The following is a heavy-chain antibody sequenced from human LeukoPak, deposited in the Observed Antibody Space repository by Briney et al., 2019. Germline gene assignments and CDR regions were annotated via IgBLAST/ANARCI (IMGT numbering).Heavy chain of an antibody. V-gene: IGHV1-2*02. J-gene: IGHJ5*02. D-gene: IGHD4-17*01. Sequence: ASVKVSCKASGYTFTGYYMHWVRQAPGQGLEWMGWINPNSGGTNYAQKFQGRVTMTRDTSISTAYMELSRLRSDDAAVYYCARGTATVTTVVYWFDPWGQGTLVTVSS. CDR2: INPNSGGT. CDR3: ARGTATVTTVVYWFDP. CDR1: GYTFTGYY.